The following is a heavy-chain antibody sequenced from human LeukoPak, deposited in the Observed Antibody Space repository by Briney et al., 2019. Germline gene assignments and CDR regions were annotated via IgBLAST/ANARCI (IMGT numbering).Heavy chain of an antibody. D-gene: IGHD3-16*01. CDR2: ISSTGSYI. CDR3: ARIRGDYYFDY. V-gene: IGHV3-21*01. CDR1: GFNLNSYM. Sequence: GGSLRLSCAASGFNLNSYMLNWVRQAPGKGLEWVSSISSTGSYIYHADSVKGRFTISRDNPGNVVYLQMDSLRAEDTAFYYCARIRGDYYFDYWGQGTLVSVSS. J-gene: IGHJ4*02.